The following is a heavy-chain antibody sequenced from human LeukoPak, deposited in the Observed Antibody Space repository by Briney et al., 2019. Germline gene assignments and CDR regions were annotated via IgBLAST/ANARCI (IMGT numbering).Heavy chain of an antibody. V-gene: IGHV3-23*01. J-gene: IGHJ4*02. CDR3: AKDREYYGSGSYLNY. Sequence: GGSLRLSCAASGFTFSSYAMSWVRQAPGKGLEWVSAISGSGGSTYYADSVKGRFTISRDNSKNPLYLQMNSLRAEDTAVYYCAKDREYYGSGSYLNYWGQGTLVTVSS. CDR2: ISGSGGST. D-gene: IGHD3-10*01. CDR1: GFTFSSYA.